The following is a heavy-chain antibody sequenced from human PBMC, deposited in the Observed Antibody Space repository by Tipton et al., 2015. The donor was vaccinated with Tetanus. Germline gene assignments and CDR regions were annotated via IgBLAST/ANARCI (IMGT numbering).Heavy chain of an antibody. J-gene: IGHJ2*01. V-gene: IGHV3-30*14. CDR1: GLSSLRDT. CDR3: ARDIAIVRARDWYFDV. D-gene: IGHD2/OR15-2a*01. Sequence: RSLRLSCVANGLSSLRDTIHWVRQAPGRGLEWVAEISSDGKTESYRDSVKGRFTISRDNSQNTLYLQMNSLSAEDTAVYYCARDIAIVRARDWYFDVWGRGTLVTVSS. CDR2: ISSDGKTE.